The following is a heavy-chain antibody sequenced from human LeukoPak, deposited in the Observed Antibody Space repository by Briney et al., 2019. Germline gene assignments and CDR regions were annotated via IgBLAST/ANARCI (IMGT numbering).Heavy chain of an antibody. Sequence: GASVKVSCKASGYTFTSYYMHWVRQAPGQGLEWMGLINPSGSSTSYAQKFQGRVTMTRDMSTSTDYMELSSLRSEDTAIYYCARDNSVGDNAWWFDPWGQGTLVTVSS. D-gene: IGHD1-26*01. CDR2: INPSGSST. CDR1: GYTFTSYY. CDR3: ARDNSVGDNAWWFDP. V-gene: IGHV1-46*01. J-gene: IGHJ5*02.